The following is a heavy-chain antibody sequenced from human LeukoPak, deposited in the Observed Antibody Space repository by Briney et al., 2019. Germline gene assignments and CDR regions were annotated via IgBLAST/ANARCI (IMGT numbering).Heavy chain of an antibody. CDR2: IYPGDSDT. CDR1: GFTFSSYW. D-gene: IGHD5-12*01. J-gene: IGHJ4*02. Sequence: GGSLRLSCAASGFTFSSYWMSWVRQAPGKGLEWMGVIYPGDSDTRYSPSFQGQVTMSADKSISTAYLQWSSLKASDSAMYYCGRGGYSGYEFDYWGQGTLVAVSS. V-gene: IGHV5-51*01. CDR3: GRGGYSGYEFDY.